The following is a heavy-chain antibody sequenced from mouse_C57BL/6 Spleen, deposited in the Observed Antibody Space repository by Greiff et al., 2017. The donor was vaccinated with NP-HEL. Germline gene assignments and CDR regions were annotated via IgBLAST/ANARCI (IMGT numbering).Heavy chain of an antibody. CDR1: GFTFSDYG. J-gene: IGHJ2*01. Sequence: EVKLMESGGGLVKPGGSLKLSCAASGFTFSDYGMHWVRQAPEKGLEWVAYISSGSSTIYYADTVKGRFTISRDNAKNTLFLQMTSLRSEDTAMYYCARSTLGRDFDYWGQGTTLTVSS. D-gene: IGHD4-1*01. CDR3: ARSTLGRDFDY. V-gene: IGHV5-17*01. CDR2: ISSGSSTI.